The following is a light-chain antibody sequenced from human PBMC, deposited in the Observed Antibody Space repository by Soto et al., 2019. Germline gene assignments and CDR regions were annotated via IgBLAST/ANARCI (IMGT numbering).Light chain of an antibody. CDR2: GAS. V-gene: IGKV3D-20*02. Sequence: EIVLTQSPCTLSWSPGERATLSWGASQRCSSSALVWYQQKTGQAPRRLIYGASTRATGIPDRFSGSEYGTDFNLTISSLETEDFAVYYCQQRSNWPITFGQGTRLEIK. CDR3: QQRSNWPIT. J-gene: IGKJ5*01. CDR1: QRCSSSA.